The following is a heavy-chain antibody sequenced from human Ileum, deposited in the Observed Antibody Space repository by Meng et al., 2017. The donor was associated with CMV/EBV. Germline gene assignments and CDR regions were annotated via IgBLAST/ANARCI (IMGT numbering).Heavy chain of an antibody. D-gene: IGHD3-22*01. V-gene: IGHV4-59*01. Sequence: SETLSLTCTVSGGSISPYYWSWIRQAPGKGLEWIGYVSYSGGTNSNPSLKGRVSTSVDRTKSQFSLKLRSVTAADTAVYYCARDRHDFDDNSYYRYFGYWGQGMLVTVSS. CDR3: ARDRHDFDDNSYYRYFGY. CDR1: GGSISPYY. CDR2: VSYSGGT. J-gene: IGHJ4*02.